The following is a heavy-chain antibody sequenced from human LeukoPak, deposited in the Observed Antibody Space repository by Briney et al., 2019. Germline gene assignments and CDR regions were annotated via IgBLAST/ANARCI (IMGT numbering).Heavy chain of an antibody. Sequence: SETLSLTCAVYGGSFSGYYCSWIRQPPGRGLEWIGEINHSGSTNYNPSLTSRVTISVDTSKNQCSLKLSSVTPADTAVYFCAGGTASEYYYYYSGMDVWGQGTPVTVSS. D-gene: IGHD2-21*02. J-gene: IGHJ6*02. CDR3: AGGTASEYYYYYSGMDV. CDR1: GGSFSGYY. CDR2: INHSGST. V-gene: IGHV4-34*01.